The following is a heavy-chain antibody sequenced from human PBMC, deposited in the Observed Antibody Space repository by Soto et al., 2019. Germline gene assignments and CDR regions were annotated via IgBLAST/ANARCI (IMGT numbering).Heavy chain of an antibody. CDR2: IRGGAGST. D-gene: IGHD3-22*01. CDR1: GFSFSNYA. V-gene: IGHV3-23*01. Sequence: SGWSLRLSCAASGFSFSNYAMSWVRQAPGKGLEWVSAIRGGAGSTSYADSVRGRFTISRDRPKNTLYLQMNSLRAEDTARYYCAKEGITMVVVVGFDYWGQVTQVTFSS. J-gene: IGHJ4*02. CDR3: AKEGITMVVVVGFDY.